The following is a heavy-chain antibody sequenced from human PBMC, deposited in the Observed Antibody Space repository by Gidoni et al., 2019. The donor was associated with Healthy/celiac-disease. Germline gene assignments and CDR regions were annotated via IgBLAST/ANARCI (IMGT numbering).Heavy chain of an antibody. D-gene: IGHD6-13*01. CDR2: IYYSGST. CDR1: GGSISRYY. V-gene: IGHV4-59*01. CDR3: ARVSIAAAGSLYYYYGMDV. J-gene: IGHJ6*02. Sequence: QVQLQESGPGLVKPSETLSLTCTVSGGSISRYYWSWIRQPPGKGLEWIGYIYYSGSTNYNPSLKSRVTISVDTSKNQFSLKLSSVTAADTAVYYCARVSIAAAGSLYYYYGMDVWGQGTTVTVSS.